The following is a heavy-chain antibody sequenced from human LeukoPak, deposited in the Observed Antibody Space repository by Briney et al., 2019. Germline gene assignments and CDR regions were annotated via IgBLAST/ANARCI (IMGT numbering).Heavy chain of an antibody. CDR3: AKDRGIAAAGHYFDY. CDR2: ISGSGGST. Sequence: GRSLRLSCAVYRFTFSSFAINWVRHAPGKGLEWVSGISGSGGSTYYADSVKGRFTISRDNSKTTLYLQMNSLRAEDTAVYYCAKDRGIAAAGHYFDYWGQGALVTVSS. V-gene: IGHV3-23*01. J-gene: IGHJ4*02. D-gene: IGHD6-13*01. CDR1: RFTFSSFA.